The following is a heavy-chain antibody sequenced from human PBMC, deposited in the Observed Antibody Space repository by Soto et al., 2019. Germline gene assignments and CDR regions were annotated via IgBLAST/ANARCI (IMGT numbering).Heavy chain of an antibody. D-gene: IGHD4-17*01. V-gene: IGHV1-3*01. CDR3: AGHPGEYLARPGRRADPYYYGMDV. Sequence: QVQLVQSGAEVKKPGASVKVSCKASGYSFTNYAIHWVRQAPGQGLEWMGWINVDNVNTKYSQTLQDRVTITRDTSTASVYMDVSCLGSEDTTVDYCAGHPGEYLARPGRRADPYYYGMDVWGQGTTVTVSS. CDR1: GYSFTNYA. CDR2: INVDNVNT. J-gene: IGHJ6*02.